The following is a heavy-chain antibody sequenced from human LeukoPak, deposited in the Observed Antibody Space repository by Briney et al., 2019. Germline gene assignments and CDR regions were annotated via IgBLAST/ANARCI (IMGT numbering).Heavy chain of an antibody. CDR1: GVSFSSYY. CDR2: IYSSGST. D-gene: IGHD5-24*01. Sequence: SETLSLTCTVSGVSFSSYYWSWIRQPPGKGLEWIGYIYSSGSTNYNPSLRSRVTISVDTSKNQFSLKLSSLTAADTAVYYCASWGDGYNLGYWGQGTLVTVSS. J-gene: IGHJ4*02. V-gene: IGHV4-59*08. CDR3: ASWGDGYNLGY.